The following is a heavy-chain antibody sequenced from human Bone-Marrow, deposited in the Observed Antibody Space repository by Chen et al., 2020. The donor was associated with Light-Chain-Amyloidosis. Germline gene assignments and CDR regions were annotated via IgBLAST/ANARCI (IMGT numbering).Heavy chain of an antibody. V-gene: IGHV4-59*01. CDR3: ATTTGSYPDAFDI. CDR1: GGSFSIYY. Sequence: QMQLQESGPGLVKPSETLSLTCTVSGGSFSIYYWSWIPQPPGKGPEWIGYIYDSATTFYNPSLKSRVTISIDTPRNQFSLTLSSVTTADTALYYCATTTGSYPDAFDIWGQGTMVTVSS. CDR2: IYDSATT. J-gene: IGHJ3*02. D-gene: IGHD6-19*01.